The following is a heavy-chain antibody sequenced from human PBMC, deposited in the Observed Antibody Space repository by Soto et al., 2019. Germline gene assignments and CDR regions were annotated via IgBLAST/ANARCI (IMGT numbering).Heavy chain of an antibody. Sequence: EVQLLESGGGLVQPGGSLRLSCAASGITISNYPMSWVRQAPGKGLDWVSGISGSGDRTYYADSAKGRFSISKDISKNSLSLHLDSLGLEDTAVYFCVKDDGGYPSTAPHWGQGTLVTVSS. CDR3: VKDDGGYPSTAPH. D-gene: IGHD3-22*01. V-gene: IGHV3-23*01. CDR1: GITISNYP. CDR2: ISGSGDRT. J-gene: IGHJ4*02.